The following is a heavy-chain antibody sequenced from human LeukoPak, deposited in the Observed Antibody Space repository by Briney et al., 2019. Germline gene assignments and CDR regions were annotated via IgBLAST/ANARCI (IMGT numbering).Heavy chain of an antibody. Sequence: SETLSLTCTVSGYAISSGDYWGWIRQPPGKGLEWIGSIYHSGSTHYNPSLKSRVNISVDTSKKQFSLKLSSVTAADTAVYYCARNSSSWYFDYWGQGTLVTVSS. CDR1: GYAISSGDY. J-gene: IGHJ4*02. V-gene: IGHV4-38-2*02. CDR3: ARNSSSWYFDY. D-gene: IGHD6-13*01. CDR2: IYHSGST.